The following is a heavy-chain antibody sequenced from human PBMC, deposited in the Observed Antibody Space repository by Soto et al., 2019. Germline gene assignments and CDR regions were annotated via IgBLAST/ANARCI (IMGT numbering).Heavy chain of an antibody. CDR3: ARGISMRVGDQTDAPDKYYFDS. CDR2: VNHRGIT. J-gene: IGHJ4*01. Sequence: QVQLQQWGAGLLKPSETLSLTCAVYGGSFSDHYWPWIRQPPGKGLEWVGEVNHRGITNCNPYLKSRVTISADTSKNQFSLKLRSVTAADTAVYYCARGISMRVGDQTDAPDKYYFDSWGRGTLVTVPS. D-gene: IGHD3-22*01. CDR1: GGSFSDHY. V-gene: IGHV4-34*01.